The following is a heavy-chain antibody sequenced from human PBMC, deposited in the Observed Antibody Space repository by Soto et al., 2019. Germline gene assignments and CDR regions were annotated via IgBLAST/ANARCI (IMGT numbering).Heavy chain of an antibody. Sequence: QVQLVQSGAEVKKPGSSVKVSCKASGGTFSSYTISCVRQAPGQGLEWMGRIIPILGIANYAQKFQGRVTITADKSTSTAYMELSSLRSEDTAVYYCARDCSGGSCYYYYYYMDVWGKGTTVTVSS. CDR1: GGTFSSYT. CDR3: ARDCSGGSCYYYYYYMDV. J-gene: IGHJ6*03. D-gene: IGHD2-15*01. CDR2: IIPILGIA. V-gene: IGHV1-69*08.